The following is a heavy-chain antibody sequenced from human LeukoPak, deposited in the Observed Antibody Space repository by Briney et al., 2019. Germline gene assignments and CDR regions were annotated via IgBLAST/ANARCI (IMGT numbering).Heavy chain of an antibody. V-gene: IGHV3-7*01. Sequence: ETLSLTCTVSGGSISSYYWSWVRQAPGKGLEWVANIKQDGSEKFYVDSVKGRFTISRDNAKNSLYLQMNSLRAEDTAVYYCARSPDGPDYWGQGTLVTVSS. CDR3: ARSPDGPDY. CDR1: GGSISSYY. J-gene: IGHJ4*02. CDR2: IKQDGSEK.